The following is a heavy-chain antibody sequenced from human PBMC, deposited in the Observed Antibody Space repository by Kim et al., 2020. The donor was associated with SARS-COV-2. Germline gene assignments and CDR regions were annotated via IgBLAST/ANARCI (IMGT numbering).Heavy chain of an antibody. J-gene: IGHJ3*02. V-gene: IGHV3-23*01. CDR3: AKFSYDTSGYSPGGAFDI. D-gene: IGHD3-22*01. CDR1: GFTFAGYA. Sequence: GGSLRLSCAASGFTFAGYAMSWVRQAPGKGLEWVSGISGGGFSTYYADSVKGRFTISRDNSRNTLYLQMNSLRAEDTAVYYCAKFSYDTSGYSPGGAFDIWGQGTMVTVSS. CDR2: ISGGGFST.